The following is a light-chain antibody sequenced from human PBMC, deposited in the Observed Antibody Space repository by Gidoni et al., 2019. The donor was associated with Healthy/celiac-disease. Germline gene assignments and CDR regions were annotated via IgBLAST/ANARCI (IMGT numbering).Light chain of an antibody. CDR1: SSNIGAGYD. V-gene: IGLV1-40*01. Sequence: QSVLTQPPAVSEAPGQRVTITCTGSSSNIGAGYDVHWYQQLPGTAPKLLIYCNSTRPSGVPDRFSGSKSGTSASLAITGLQTEDEADYYCQSYDSSLSGWVFGGGTKLTVL. J-gene: IGLJ3*02. CDR2: CNS. CDR3: QSYDSSLSGWV.